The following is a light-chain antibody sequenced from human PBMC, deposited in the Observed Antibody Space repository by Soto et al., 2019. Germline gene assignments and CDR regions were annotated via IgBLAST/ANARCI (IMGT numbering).Light chain of an antibody. CDR3: SSYTTTNTLL. J-gene: IGLJ1*01. CDR1: DSDVGAYNY. CDR2: EVT. V-gene: IGLV2-14*01. Sequence: QSLLTQPASVSESPGQSITISCTGTDSDVGAYNYVAWYQQHPDKAPKLLIFEVTKRPSGVSDRFSGSKSGNTASLTISGLQPEDEADYFCSSYTTTNTLLFGPGTKVTVL.